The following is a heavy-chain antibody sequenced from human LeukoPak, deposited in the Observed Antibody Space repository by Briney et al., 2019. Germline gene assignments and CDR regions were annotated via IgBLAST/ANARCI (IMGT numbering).Heavy chain of an antibody. Sequence: SQTLSLTCTVSGGSISSGYYWSWIRQHPGKGLEWIGYIYYSGSTYYNPSLKSRVTISVDTSKNQFSLKLSSVTAADTAVYYCRRGWPAGSAKRWFDPWAREPWSPSPQ. J-gene: IGHJ5*02. D-gene: IGHD6-13*01. V-gene: IGHV4-31*03. CDR2: IYYSGST. CDR1: GGSISSGYY. CDR3: RRGWPAGSAKRWFDP.